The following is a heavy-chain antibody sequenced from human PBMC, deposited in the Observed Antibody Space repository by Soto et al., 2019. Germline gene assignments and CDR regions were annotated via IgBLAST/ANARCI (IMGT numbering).Heavy chain of an antibody. CDR3: AKFLYLMQACYAFDI. CDR2: IYSSGNT. CDR1: GGSIRNYF. D-gene: IGHD2-15*01. V-gene: IGHV4-4*07. J-gene: IGHJ3*02. Sequence: SETLSLTCTVSGGSIRNYFWTWIRQPAGKGLEWIGRIYSSGNTVYNASLKSRVTMSIDMSKNQFSLKLSSMTAADTAVYYCAKFLYLMQACYAFDIWGQGTMVTVSS.